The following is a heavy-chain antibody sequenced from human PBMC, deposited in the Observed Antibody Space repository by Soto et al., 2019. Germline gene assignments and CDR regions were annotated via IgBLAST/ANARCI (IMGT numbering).Heavy chain of an antibody. CDR3: GRGRKSLLDRSSSPFDY. Sequence: GGSLRLSCAASGFTFSSYGMHWVRQAPGKGLEWVAVIWYDGSNKYYADSVKGRFTISRDNSKNTLYLQMNSLRAEDTAVYYCGRGRKSLLDRSSSPFDYWGQGTLVTVSS. CDR1: GFTFSSYG. V-gene: IGHV3-33*01. J-gene: IGHJ4*02. CDR2: IWYDGSNK. D-gene: IGHD6-6*01.